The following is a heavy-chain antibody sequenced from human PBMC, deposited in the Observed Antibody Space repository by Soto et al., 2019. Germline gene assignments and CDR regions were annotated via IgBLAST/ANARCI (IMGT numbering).Heavy chain of an antibody. D-gene: IGHD2-15*01. CDR1: GFTFRSYA. CDR2: ISDDGSNK. V-gene: IGHV3-30-3*01. J-gene: IGHJ4*02. Sequence: QVQLVESGGGVVQPGRSLRLSCAASGFTFRSYAMHWIRQAPGKGLEWVAVISDDGSNKYYADSVKGRFTISRDKSKNTLYLQMNSLRTEDTAVYYGAREYCSGRSCYYLDYWGQGTPVTVSS. CDR3: AREYCSGRSCYYLDY.